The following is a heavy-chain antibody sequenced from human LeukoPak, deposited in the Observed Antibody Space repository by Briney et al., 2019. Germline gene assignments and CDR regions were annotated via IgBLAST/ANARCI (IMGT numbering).Heavy chain of an antibody. D-gene: IGHD3-22*01. CDR3: ARSSRYYYGSSGYRYGWFDP. V-gene: IGHV4-34*01. J-gene: IGHJ5*02. CDR2: INHSGST. Sequence: SETLSLTCAVYGGSFSGYYWSWIRQPPGKGLEWIGEINHSGSTNYNPSLKSRVTISVDTSKNQFSLKLSSVAAADTAVYYCARSSRYYYGSSGYRYGWFDPWGQGTLVTVSS. CDR1: GGSFSGYY.